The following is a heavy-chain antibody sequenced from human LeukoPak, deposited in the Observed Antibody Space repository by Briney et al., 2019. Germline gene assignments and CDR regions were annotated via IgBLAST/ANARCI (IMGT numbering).Heavy chain of an antibody. V-gene: IGHV1-8*01. D-gene: IGHD3-3*01. Sequence: ASVKVSCEASGYTFTNYDINWVRQSTGQGLEWMGWMNTNSGNRGYAQKFQGRVTMTRDTSISTAYMELSSLRSDDTAVYYCASVTWSIDYWGQGTLVTVSS. J-gene: IGHJ4*02. CDR1: GYTFTNYD. CDR2: MNTNSGNR. CDR3: ASVTWSIDY.